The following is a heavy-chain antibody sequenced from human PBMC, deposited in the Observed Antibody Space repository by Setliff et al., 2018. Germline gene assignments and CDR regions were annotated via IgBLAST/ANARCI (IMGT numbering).Heavy chain of an antibody. V-gene: IGHV5-51*01. CDR2: IYPGDSDT. J-gene: IGHJ4*02. Sequence: GESLKISCKGSGYRFTSYWIGWVRQMPGKGLEWMGIIYPGDSDTRYGPSFQGQVTISADKSINTAYLQWVGLKASDTAMYYCAVLQVPLAAPAHFEFWGQGTPVTVSS. CDR3: AVLQVPLAAPAHFEF. D-gene: IGHD3-10*01. CDR1: GYRFTSYW.